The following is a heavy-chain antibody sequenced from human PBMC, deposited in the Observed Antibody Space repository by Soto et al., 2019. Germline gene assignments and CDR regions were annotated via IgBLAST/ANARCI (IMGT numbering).Heavy chain of an antibody. CDR2: IIPFFDTA. V-gene: IGHV1-69*05. Sequence: SVKVSCTASGGTFSIYAFSWVRQAPGQGLEWMGDIIPFFDTAGFAQKFQGRVTMTRNTSISTAYMELSSLRSEDTAVYYCARETVSWFDPWGQGTLVTVSS. CDR3: ARETVSWFDP. D-gene: IGHD3-16*01. J-gene: IGHJ5*02. CDR1: GGTFSIYA.